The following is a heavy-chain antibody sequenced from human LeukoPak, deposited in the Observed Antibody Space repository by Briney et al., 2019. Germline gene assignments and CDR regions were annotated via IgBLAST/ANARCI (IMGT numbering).Heavy chain of an antibody. CDR1: GDSLNKNF. Sequence: SETLSLTCSVSGDSLNKNFWSRIRQPPGKGLEWIGYISHSGTINYSPSLKSRVSISLDASKNQFSLMLTSVTAADTAVYYCARRMITTSDTFDLWGQGTMVTVSS. CDR2: ISHSGTI. D-gene: IGHD3-16*01. J-gene: IGHJ3*01. CDR3: ARRMITTSDTFDL. V-gene: IGHV4-59*01.